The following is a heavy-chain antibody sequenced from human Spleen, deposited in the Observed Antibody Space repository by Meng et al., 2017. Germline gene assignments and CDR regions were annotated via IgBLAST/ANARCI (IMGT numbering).Heavy chain of an antibody. J-gene: IGHJ4*02. CDR2: FDPEDGET. V-gene: IGHV1-24*01. CDR1: GYTFTSYY. Sequence: ASVKVSCKASGYTFTSYYMHWVRQAPGKGLEWMGGFDPEDGETIYAQKFQGRVTMTEDTSTDTAYMELSSLRSEDTAVYYCATVNYSGSYYFDYWGQGTLVTVSS. CDR3: ATVNYSGSYYFDY. D-gene: IGHD1-26*01.